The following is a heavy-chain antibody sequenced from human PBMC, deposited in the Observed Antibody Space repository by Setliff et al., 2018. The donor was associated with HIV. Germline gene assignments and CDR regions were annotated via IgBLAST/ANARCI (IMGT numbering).Heavy chain of an antibody. CDR1: GFTFSSYE. J-gene: IGHJ4*02. Sequence: GGSLRLSCGASGFTFSSYEMNWVRQAPGKGLEWVSYIGSSDTIYYADSVKGRFTISRDNAKNSLYLQMNTLRAEDTAVYYCAREGITGTTLHPYWGQGTLVTVSS. CDR2: IGSSDTI. V-gene: IGHV3-48*03. D-gene: IGHD1-7*01. CDR3: AREGITGTTLHPY.